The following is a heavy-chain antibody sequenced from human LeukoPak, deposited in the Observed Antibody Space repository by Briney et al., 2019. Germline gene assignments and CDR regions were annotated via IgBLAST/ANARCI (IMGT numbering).Heavy chain of an antibody. V-gene: IGHV3-23*01. D-gene: IGHD3-9*01. CDR2: ISGSGGST. CDR1: GFTFSSYG. Sequence: GGTLRLSCAASGFTFSSYGMSWVRQAPGKGLEWVSAISGSGGSTYYADSVKGRFTISRDNSKNTLYLQMNSLRAEDTAVYYCAKDVGAHYDILTGYDYWDQGTLVTVSS. CDR3: AKDVGAHYDILTGYDY. J-gene: IGHJ4*02.